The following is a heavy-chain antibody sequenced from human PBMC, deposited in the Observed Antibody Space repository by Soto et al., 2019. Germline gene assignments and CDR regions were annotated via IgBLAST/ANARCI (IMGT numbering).Heavy chain of an antibody. CDR3: AKDTSGWYVGFDY. Sequence: PGGSLRLSCAASGFTFSDYGVHCFRQAPGKGLEWVAIISYDGNTKYYADSVKGRFTISRDNSKNTLYLQMNSLRAEDTAVYYCAKDTSGWYVGFDYWGRGTLVTVSS. V-gene: IGHV3-30*18. J-gene: IGHJ4*02. CDR2: ISYDGNTK. CDR1: GFTFSDYG. D-gene: IGHD6-19*01.